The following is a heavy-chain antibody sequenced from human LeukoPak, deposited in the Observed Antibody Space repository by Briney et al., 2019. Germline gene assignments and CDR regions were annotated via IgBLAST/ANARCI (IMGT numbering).Heavy chain of an antibody. V-gene: IGHV1-18*01. CDR3: ATDFVVLPKGAFDI. D-gene: IGHD3-10*01. CDR1: GYTFTSYG. J-gene: IGHJ3*02. CDR2: ISAYNGNT. Sequence: GASVKVSCKASGYTFTSYGISWVRQAPGQGLEWMGWISAYNGNTNYAQKLQGRVTMTTDTSTSTAYMELRSLRSEDTAVYYCATDFVVLPKGAFDIWGQGTMVTVSS.